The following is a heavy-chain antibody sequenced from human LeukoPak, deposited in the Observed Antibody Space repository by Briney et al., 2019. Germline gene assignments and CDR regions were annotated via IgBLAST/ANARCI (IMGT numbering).Heavy chain of an antibody. CDR2: INPTGGST. Sequence: GASVKVSCKASGYTFTSYYMHWVRQAPGQGLEWMGLINPTGGSTGYAQKFQGRVTMTTDTSTTTAYMELRSLRSDDTAVYYCARDNDRSSPRYWGQGTLVTVSS. CDR3: ARDNDRSSPRY. J-gene: IGHJ4*02. CDR1: GYTFTSYY. V-gene: IGHV1-46*01. D-gene: IGHD6-13*01.